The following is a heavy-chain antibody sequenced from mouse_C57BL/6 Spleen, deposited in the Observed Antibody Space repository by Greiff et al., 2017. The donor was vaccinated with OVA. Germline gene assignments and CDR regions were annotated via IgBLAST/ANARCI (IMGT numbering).Heavy chain of an antibody. CDR3: ARLRGNSYFDY. Sequence: EVQLQQSGPELVKPGASVKISCKASGYTFTDYYMNWVKQSHGKSLEWIGDINPNNGGTSYNQKFKGKATLTVDKSSSTAYMELRSLTSEDSAVYYCARLRGNSYFDYWGQGTTLTVSS. CDR2: INPNNGGT. V-gene: IGHV1-26*01. D-gene: IGHD2-1*01. CDR1: GYTFTDYY. J-gene: IGHJ2*01.